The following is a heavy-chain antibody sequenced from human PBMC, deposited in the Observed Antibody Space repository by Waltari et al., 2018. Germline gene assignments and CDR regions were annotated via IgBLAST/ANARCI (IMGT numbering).Heavy chain of an antibody. CDR2: IYYSGSI. V-gene: IGHV4-59*01. CDR3: ARDVVVPAAPAAYYYYGMDV. CDR1: GGSISSYY. J-gene: IGHJ6*02. D-gene: IGHD2-2*01. Sequence: QVQLQESGPGLVKPSETLSLTCTVSGGSISSYYWSWIRQPPGKGLEWIGYIYYSGSITYNPSLKSRFTISVDTSKNKFSLKLSSVTAADTAVYYCARDVVVPAAPAAYYYYGMDVWGQGTTVTVSS.